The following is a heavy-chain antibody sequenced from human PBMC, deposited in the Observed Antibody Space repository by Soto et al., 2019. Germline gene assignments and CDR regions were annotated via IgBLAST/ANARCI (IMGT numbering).Heavy chain of an antibody. Sequence: QVQLVESGGGVVQPGRSLRLSCAASGFTFSSYGMHWVRQAPGKGLEWVAVISYDGSNKYYADSVKGRFTISRDNSKNTLYLQMNSLRAEDTAVYYCAKDQQWLDPNHAFDIWGQGTMVTVSS. V-gene: IGHV3-30*18. CDR2: ISYDGSNK. CDR1: GFTFSSYG. CDR3: AKDQQWLDPNHAFDI. J-gene: IGHJ3*02. D-gene: IGHD6-19*01.